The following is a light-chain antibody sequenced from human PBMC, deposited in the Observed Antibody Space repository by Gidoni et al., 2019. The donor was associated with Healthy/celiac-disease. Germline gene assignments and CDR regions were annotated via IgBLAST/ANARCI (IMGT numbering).Light chain of an antibody. V-gene: IGLV1-40*01. Sequence: QSVLTQPPSVSGAPGPRVTISCTGSSSNIGAGSAVHWYQQLPGTAPKPLIYGNSNRPSGVPDRFSGSKSGTSPSLAITGLQAEDEADYYCQSYDSSLSGWVFGGGTKLTVL. CDR3: QSYDSSLSGWV. CDR1: SSNIGAGSA. J-gene: IGLJ3*02. CDR2: GNS.